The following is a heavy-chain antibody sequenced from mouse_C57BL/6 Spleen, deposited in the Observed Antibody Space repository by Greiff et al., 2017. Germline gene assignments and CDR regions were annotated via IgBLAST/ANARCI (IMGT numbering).Heavy chain of an antibody. CDR2: IDPSDSYT. D-gene: IGHD1-1*02. V-gene: IGHV1-69*01. J-gene: IGHJ4*01. CDR1: GYTFTSYW. CDR3: ARRGDYGNAMDY. Sequence: VQLQQPGAELVMPGASVKLSCKASGYTFTSYWMHWVKQRPGQGLEWIGEIDPSDSYTNYNQKFKGKSTLTVDKSSSTAYMQLSSLTSEDSAVYYCARRGDYGNAMDYWGQGTSVTVSS.